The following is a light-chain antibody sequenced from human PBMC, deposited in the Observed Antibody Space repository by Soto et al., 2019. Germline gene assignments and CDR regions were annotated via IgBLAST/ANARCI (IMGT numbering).Light chain of an antibody. V-gene: IGLV2-14*03. J-gene: IGLJ2*01. CDR3: STYTSSSTPVV. Sequence: QSALTQPASVSGSPGQSITISCTGTSSDVGGYNYVSWYQQHPGKAPKLMIYDVSNRPSGVSNRFSGSKSGNTASLTISGRQAEDEAGYYCSTYTSSSTPVVFGGGTKVTVL. CDR1: SSDVGGYNY. CDR2: DVS.